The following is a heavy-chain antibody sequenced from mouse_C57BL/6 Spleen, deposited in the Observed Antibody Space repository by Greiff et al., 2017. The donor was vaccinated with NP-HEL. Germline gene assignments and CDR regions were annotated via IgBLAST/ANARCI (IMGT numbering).Heavy chain of an antibody. CDR2: ILPGSGST. CDR1: GYTFTGYW. CDR3: ARPLYYYGSSNWYFDV. V-gene: IGHV1-9*01. J-gene: IGHJ1*03. Sequence: VQLQQSGAELMKPGASVKLSCKATGYTFTGYWIEWVKQRPGHGLEWIGEILPGSGSTNYNEKFKGKATFTADTSSNTAYMQLSSLTTEDSAIYYCARPLYYYGSSNWYFDVWGTGTTVTVSS. D-gene: IGHD1-1*01.